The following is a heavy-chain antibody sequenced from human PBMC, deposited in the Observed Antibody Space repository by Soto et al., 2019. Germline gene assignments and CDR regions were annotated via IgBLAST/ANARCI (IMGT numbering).Heavy chain of an antibody. Sequence: SETQSVPCSVSGGSTSSSSYYWGWIRQPQGKGLEWIGSIYYSGSTYYNPSLKSRVTISVDTSKNQFSLKLSSVTAADTAVYYCARFYLLFLEGFSPPGTYYRAQGTLVPVS. CDR3: ARFYLLFLEGFSPPGTYY. CDR1: GGSTSSSSYY. J-gene: IGHJ4*02. V-gene: IGHV4-39*01. D-gene: IGHD3-3*01. CDR2: IYYSGST.